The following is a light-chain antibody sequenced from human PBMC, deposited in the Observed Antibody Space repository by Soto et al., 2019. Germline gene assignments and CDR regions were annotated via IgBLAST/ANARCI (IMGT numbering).Light chain of an antibody. V-gene: IGKV3-15*01. CDR1: QSVSSN. Sequence: EIVMTQSPATLSVSPGERATLSCRASQSVSSNLAWYQQKVGQAPRLLIYGASTRATGIPDRFSGSGSGTEFALTISSLRSEDFAVYYCQQYFDWPPWTFGQGTKVEIK. CDR2: GAS. CDR3: QQYFDWPPWT. J-gene: IGKJ1*01.